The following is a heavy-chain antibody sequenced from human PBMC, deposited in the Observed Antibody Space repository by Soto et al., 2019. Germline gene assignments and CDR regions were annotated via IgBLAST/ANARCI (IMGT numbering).Heavy chain of an antibody. CDR1: GFTFSNYA. CDR3: AKADCSRAHCYVRDS. J-gene: IGHJ4*02. V-gene: IGHV3-23*01. CDR2: IGDSDGDT. Sequence: GGSLRLSCAASGFTFSNYAMSWVRQAPGKGLEWVSIIGDSDGDTKHADSVKGRFTISRDNSKNTLYLQMNSLRADDTAVYFCAKADCSRAHCYVRDSWGQGTLVTVSS. D-gene: IGHD2-2*01.